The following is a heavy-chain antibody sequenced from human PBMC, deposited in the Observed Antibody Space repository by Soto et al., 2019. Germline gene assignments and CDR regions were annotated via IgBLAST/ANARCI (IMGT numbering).Heavy chain of an antibody. J-gene: IGHJ6*02. CDR1: GYTFTSYG. D-gene: IGHD1-26*01. CDR3: ASHHLEATPDGMDV. V-gene: IGHV1-3*05. CDR2: MNAGNGNT. Sequence: QVQLVQSGAEEKKPGASVKVSCKASGYTFTSYGLHWVRQAPGQRLEWMGWMNAGNGNTKYSQKYEGRVTITRDTSASNVYMGLSRLRSEDTAVYYCASHHLEATPDGMDVWGQGTTVTVSS.